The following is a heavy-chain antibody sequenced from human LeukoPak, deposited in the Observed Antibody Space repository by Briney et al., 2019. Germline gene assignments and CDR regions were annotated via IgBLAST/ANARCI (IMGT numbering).Heavy chain of an antibody. CDR3: TIGLAGDWDAFDI. CDR1: GYTFTPCA. CDR2: IHADSGNT. V-gene: IGHV1-3*01. Sequence: ASVKVSCKTSGYTFTPCAVHWVRQAPGQRLEWMGWIHADSGNTKYSQKLQGRVAIARDTSASTIYMELTSLRIEDTAVYFCTIGLAGDWDAFDIWGLGTMVTVSS. D-gene: IGHD6-19*01. J-gene: IGHJ3*02.